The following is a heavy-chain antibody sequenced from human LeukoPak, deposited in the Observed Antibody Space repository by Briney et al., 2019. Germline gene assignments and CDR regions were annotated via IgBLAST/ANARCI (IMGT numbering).Heavy chain of an antibody. CDR1: GFTFSRYE. CDR3: ARLNLDGFDI. CDR2: INGRGSPI. J-gene: IGHJ3*02. Sequence: GGSLRLSCAASGFTFSRYEMNWVRQVPGKVLEWVSYINGRGSPIYYADSVKGRFTISRENAKNSLYLQLSSLRAEDTAVYYCARLNLDGFDIWGQGTMVTVSS. D-gene: IGHD1-14*01. V-gene: IGHV3-48*03.